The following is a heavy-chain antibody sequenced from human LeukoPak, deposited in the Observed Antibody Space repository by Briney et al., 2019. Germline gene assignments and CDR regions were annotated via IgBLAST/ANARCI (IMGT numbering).Heavy chain of an antibody. CDR3: ARAVRYDFWSGYFYFDY. V-gene: IGHV4-34*01. J-gene: IGHJ4*02. CDR2: INHSGST. Sequence: SETLSLTCTVSGGSISSYYWSWIRQPPGKGLEWIGEINHSGSTNYNPSLKSRVTISVDTSKNQFSLKLSSVTAADTAVYYCARAVRYDFWSGYFYFDYWGQGTLVTVSS. D-gene: IGHD3-3*01. CDR1: GGSISSYY.